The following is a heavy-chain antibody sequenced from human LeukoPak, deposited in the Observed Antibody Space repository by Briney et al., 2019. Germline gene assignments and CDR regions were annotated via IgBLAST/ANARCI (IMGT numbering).Heavy chain of an antibody. CDR2: ITSSGTYI. J-gene: IGHJ6*03. D-gene: IGHD1-26*01. CDR3: ARDPYSGNYGNYYYYYMDV. CDR1: GFTFNNYN. Sequence: SGGSLRLSCATSGFTFNNYNMNWVRQAPGRALEWVSSITSSGTYIFYADSVKGRFTISRDNAKNSLYLQMNSLGPEDTAVYYCARDPYSGNYGNYYYYYMDVWGKGTTVTVSS. V-gene: IGHV3-21*01.